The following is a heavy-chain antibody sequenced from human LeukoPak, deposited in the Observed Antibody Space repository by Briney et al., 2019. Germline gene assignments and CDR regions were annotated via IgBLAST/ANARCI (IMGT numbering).Heavy chain of an antibody. J-gene: IGHJ4*02. Sequence: SETLSLTCIVSGGSITNNYWSWIRQPAVKGLEWIGRFYVGGVTEYNPSLKSRVTVSEDTPKNQFSLRLTSVTAADTAVYYCAREGRDYDGSGYYGFDYWGRGTLVTVSS. CDR2: FYVGGVT. CDR3: AREGRDYDGSGYYGFDY. V-gene: IGHV4-4*07. D-gene: IGHD3-22*01. CDR1: GGSITNNY.